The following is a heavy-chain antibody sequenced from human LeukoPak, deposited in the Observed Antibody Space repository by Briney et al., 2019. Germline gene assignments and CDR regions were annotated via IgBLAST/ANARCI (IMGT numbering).Heavy chain of an antibody. CDR1: GGSISSSSSY. CDR3: ARHDSYITTDGNNSNWFDP. CDR2: ISYSGTT. V-gene: IGHV4-39*07. J-gene: IGHJ5*02. D-gene: IGHD1/OR15-1a*01. Sequence: SETLSLTCTVSGGSISSSSSYWGWIRQPPGKGLEWIGSISYSGTTYYNSSLKSRLTISIDTSKNQFSLKLSSVTAADTAVYYCARHDSYITTDGNNSNWFDPWGQGTLVTVSS.